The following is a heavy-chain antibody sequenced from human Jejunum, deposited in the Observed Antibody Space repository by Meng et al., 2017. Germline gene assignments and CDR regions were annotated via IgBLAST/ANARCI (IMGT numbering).Heavy chain of an antibody. CDR3: VHISRLYNTNWYFDF. CDR1: GFSLSTSGVD. Sequence: SGPTLVKPTQTLTLTCTFSGFSLSTSGVDVGWIRQPPGKALEWLALIDWNGDKRYSPSLKSRLTITKDTFKNQVVITMTNMDPVDTAPYYSVHISRLYNTNWYFDFWGQGTLVTVSS. V-gene: IGHV2-5*01. J-gene: IGHJ4*02. D-gene: IGHD6-13*01. CDR2: IDWNGDK.